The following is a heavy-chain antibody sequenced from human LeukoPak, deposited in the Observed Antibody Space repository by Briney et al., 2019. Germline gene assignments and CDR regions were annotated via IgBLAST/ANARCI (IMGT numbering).Heavy chain of an antibody. CDR1: GFIFSSYA. D-gene: IGHD1-26*01. CDR3: AKDVGKWESLHFFDY. Sequence: GGSLRLSCAASGFIFSSYATSWVRQAPGKGLEWISGISGSGASTYYADSVKGRFTISRDDSRNTLYLQMNSLRGDDTAVYYCAKDVGKWESLHFFDYWGQGTLVTVSS. CDR2: ISGSGAST. J-gene: IGHJ4*02. V-gene: IGHV3-23*01.